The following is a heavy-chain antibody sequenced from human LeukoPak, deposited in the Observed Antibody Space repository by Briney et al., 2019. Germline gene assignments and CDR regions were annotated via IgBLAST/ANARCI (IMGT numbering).Heavy chain of an antibody. J-gene: IGHJ5*02. CDR3: ARGGGYYSSDDWFDP. D-gene: IGHD3-22*01. Sequence: PSETLSLTCTVSGGSISIYYWSWIRQPPGKGLEWIGYIYYSGTTNYNPSLKSRVTISIDTSKNQFSLKLSSLAAADTAVYYCARGGGYYSSDDWFDPWGQGTLVTVSS. CDR2: IYYSGTT. CDR1: GGSISIYY. V-gene: IGHV4-59*01.